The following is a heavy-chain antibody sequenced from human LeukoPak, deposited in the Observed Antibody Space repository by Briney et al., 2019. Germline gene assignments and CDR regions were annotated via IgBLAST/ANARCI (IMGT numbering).Heavy chain of an antibody. CDR2: IYYSGST. J-gene: IGHJ4*02. CDR3: ARVYSWATDY. D-gene: IGHD2-15*01. CDR1: GGSISSYY. V-gene: IGHV4-59*01. Sequence: SETLSLTCTVSGGSISSYYRSWIRQPPGKGLEWIGYIYYSGSTNYNPSLKSRVTISVDTSKNQFSLKLSSVTAADTAVYYCARVYSWATDYWGQGTLVTVSS.